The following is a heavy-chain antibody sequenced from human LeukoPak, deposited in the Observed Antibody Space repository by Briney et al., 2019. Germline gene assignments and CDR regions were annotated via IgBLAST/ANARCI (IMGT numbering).Heavy chain of an antibody. J-gene: IGHJ4*02. CDR3: ARAGDGTAARDY. CDR2: INEDGSEE. Sequence: GGSLRLSCAPSGFTFSRYWMSWVRQAPGKGLEWVANINEDGSEEYYVDSVRGRFTIARDNAKNTLYLQMNSLRAEDTAVYYCARAGDGTAARDYWGQGTLVTVSS. D-gene: IGHD2-15*01. V-gene: IGHV3-7*01. CDR1: GFTFSRYW.